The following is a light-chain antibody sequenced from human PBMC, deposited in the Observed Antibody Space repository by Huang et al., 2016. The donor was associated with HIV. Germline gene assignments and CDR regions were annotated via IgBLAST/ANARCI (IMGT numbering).Light chain of an antibody. Sequence: EIMMTQSPATLSVSPGEGAALSCRASQTLRRALAWYQQKSGQAPRLLIYDASTRATGLPVRFSGSGSETEFTLTISSLQPEDFAIYYCQQYNEWPLTFGGGTKVEIK. J-gene: IGKJ4*01. CDR2: DAS. CDR1: QTLRRA. CDR3: QQYNEWPLT. V-gene: IGKV3-15*01.